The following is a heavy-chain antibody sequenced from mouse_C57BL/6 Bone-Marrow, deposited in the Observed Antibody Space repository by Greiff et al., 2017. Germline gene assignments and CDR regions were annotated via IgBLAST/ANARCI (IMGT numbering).Heavy chain of an antibody. Sequence: EVMLVESGGGLVKPGGSLKLSCAASGFTFRDYGMHWVRQAPEKGLEWVAYISSGSSTIYYADTVKGRFTLSRDNAKNTLFLQMTSLRSEDTAMYYWARHVSAWFAYWGQGTLVTGSA. CDR2: ISSGSSTI. J-gene: IGHJ3*01. CDR1: GFTFRDYG. CDR3: ARHVSAWFAY. D-gene: IGHD6-2*01. V-gene: IGHV5-17*01.